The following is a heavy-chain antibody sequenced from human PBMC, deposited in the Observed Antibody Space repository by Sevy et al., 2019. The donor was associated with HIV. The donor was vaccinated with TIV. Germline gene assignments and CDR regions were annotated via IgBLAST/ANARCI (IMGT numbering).Heavy chain of an antibody. J-gene: IGHJ4*02. CDR2: IYSGGNT. D-gene: IGHD5-12*01. CDR3: ARETLSGYNL. Sequence: GGSLRLSCAASGFSVSTNYMSWVRQAPGKGLEWVSVIYSGGNTYYADSVKGRFTISTDNSKNTVYLQINSLRAEDTAVYYCARETLSGYNLWGQGTRVTVSS. CDR1: GFSVSTNY. V-gene: IGHV3-53*01.